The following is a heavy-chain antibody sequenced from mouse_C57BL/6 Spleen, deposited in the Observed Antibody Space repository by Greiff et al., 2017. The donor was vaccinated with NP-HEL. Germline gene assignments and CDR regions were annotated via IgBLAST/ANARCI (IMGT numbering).Heavy chain of an antibody. CDR1: GFTFSSYA. Sequence: EVQVVESGGGLVKPGGSLKLSCAASGFTFSSYAMSWVRQTPEKRLEWVATISDGGSYTYYPDNVKGRFTISRDNAKNNLYLQMSHLKSEDTAMYYCARDPTGTEDYAMDYWGQGTSVTVSS. CDR2: ISDGGSYT. CDR3: ARDPTGTEDYAMDY. V-gene: IGHV5-4*01. D-gene: IGHD4-1*01. J-gene: IGHJ4*01.